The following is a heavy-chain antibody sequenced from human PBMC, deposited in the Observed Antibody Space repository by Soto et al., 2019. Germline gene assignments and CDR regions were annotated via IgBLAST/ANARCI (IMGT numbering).Heavy chain of an antibody. CDR1: GFSLSTSGMC. Sequence: SGPTLVNPTQTLTLTCTFSGFSLSTSGMCVSWIRQPPGKALEWLALIDWDDDKYYSTSLKTRLTTSKDTSKNQVVLTMTNMDPVDTATYYCARAPYYYDSSGYYGLYYFDYWGQGTLVTVSS. V-gene: IGHV2-70*01. CDR3: ARAPYYYDSSGYYGLYYFDY. CDR2: IDWDDDK. D-gene: IGHD3-22*01. J-gene: IGHJ4*02.